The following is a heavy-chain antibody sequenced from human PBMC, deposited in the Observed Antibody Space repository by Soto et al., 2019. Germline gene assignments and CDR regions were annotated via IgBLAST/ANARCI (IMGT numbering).Heavy chain of an antibody. V-gene: IGHV3-21*06. CDR3: ARRAVTTYHFFDY. CDR2: IHRASTYI. J-gene: IGHJ4*02. CDR1: GFTLSSFD. Sequence: EVQLVESGGGLVKPGGSLRLSCATSGFTLSSFDMDWVRQAPGKGLEWVSSIHRASTYIYYADSVRGRFTISRDNAKSSLYLQMNSLTVEDTAVYYCARRAVTTYHFFDYWGQGALVTVSP. D-gene: IGHD4-17*01.